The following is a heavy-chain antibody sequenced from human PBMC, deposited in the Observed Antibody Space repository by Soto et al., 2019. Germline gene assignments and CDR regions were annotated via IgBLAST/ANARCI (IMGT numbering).Heavy chain of an antibody. V-gene: IGHV4-34*01. CDR2: INHSGST. Sequence: SETLYHTYTVYGGSLTGYYWSWIRQPPGKGLEWIGEINHSGSTNYNPSLKSRVTISVDTSKNQFSLKLSSVTAADTAVYYCARERALGLDAFDIWGQGTMVTVSS. J-gene: IGHJ3*02. CDR1: GGSLTGYY. CDR3: ARERALGLDAFDI.